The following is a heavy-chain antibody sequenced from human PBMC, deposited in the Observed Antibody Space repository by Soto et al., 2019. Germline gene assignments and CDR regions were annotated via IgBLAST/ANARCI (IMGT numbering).Heavy chain of an antibody. J-gene: IGHJ4*02. V-gene: IGHV4-59*01. Sequence: PSETLALTCAVHGGSFNGYYWSWIRQPPGKGLEWIGYIYYSGSTNYNPSLKSRVTISVDTSKNQFSLKLSSVTAADTAVYYCARGPGYSSSWRARKFDYWGQGTLVTV. CDR1: GGSFNGYY. CDR3: ARGPGYSSSWRARKFDY. D-gene: IGHD6-13*01. CDR2: IYYSGST.